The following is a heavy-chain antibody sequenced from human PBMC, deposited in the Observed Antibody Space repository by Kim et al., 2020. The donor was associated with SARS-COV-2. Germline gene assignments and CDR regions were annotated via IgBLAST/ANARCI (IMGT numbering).Heavy chain of an antibody. V-gene: IGHV4-39*07. D-gene: IGHD3-10*01. CDR2: IYYDGTT. Sequence: SETLSLTCSVSGASIKNNSYYWGWIRQPPGKGLDWIGSIYYDGTTFYNPSLRSRVTISLDLSTNGFSLRLSSVTAADTAVYYCGRGSRKPLINIDYWGQGTLVAVSS. CDR1: GASIKNNSYY. CDR3: GRGSRKPLINIDY. J-gene: IGHJ4*02.